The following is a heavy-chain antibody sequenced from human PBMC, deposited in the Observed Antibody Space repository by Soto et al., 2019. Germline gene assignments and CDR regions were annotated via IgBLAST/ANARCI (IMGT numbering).Heavy chain of an antibody. J-gene: IGHJ4*02. CDR3: ATMNGYFEY. Sequence: PXGSLIVSCSDSGFRFSSYSMSWVRQTPGKGLEWVAAITATGDRTYYADSVTGRFAISRDNSKKTHYLQMTSLRAEDTAMYYCATMNGYFEYWGQGAPVTVSS. CDR2: ITATGDRT. V-gene: IGHV3-23*01. D-gene: IGHD3-22*01. CDR1: GFRFSSYS.